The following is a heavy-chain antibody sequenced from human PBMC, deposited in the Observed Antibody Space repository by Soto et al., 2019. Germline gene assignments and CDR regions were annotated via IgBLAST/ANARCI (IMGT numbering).Heavy chain of an antibody. V-gene: IGHV4-59*01. CDR3: ARPIFGVTGWFDP. J-gene: IGHJ5*02. CDR2: IYYSGST. CDR1: GGCISSYY. D-gene: IGHD3-3*01. Sequence: SETLSLTCTVSGGCISSYYWSWIRQPPGKGLEWIGYIYYSGSTNYNPSLKSRVTISVDTSKNQLSLKLSSVTAADTAVYYCARPIFGVTGWFDPWGQGTLVTVSS.